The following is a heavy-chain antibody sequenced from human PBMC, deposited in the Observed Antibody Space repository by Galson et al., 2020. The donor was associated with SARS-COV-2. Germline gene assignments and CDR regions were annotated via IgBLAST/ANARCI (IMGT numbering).Heavy chain of an antibody. J-gene: IGHJ4*02. Sequence: GGSLRLSCSASGFTFSSYDMNWVRQAPGKGLEWVSSLSSTSGFIKYADSVEGRFTISRDNAKNSLYLQMSALRAEDTAVYYCARVARGNNYFDYWGQGTLVTVSS. CDR3: ARVARGNNYFDY. CDR2: LSSTSGFI. CDR1: GFTFSSYD. V-gene: IGHV3-21*01. D-gene: IGHD6-13*01.